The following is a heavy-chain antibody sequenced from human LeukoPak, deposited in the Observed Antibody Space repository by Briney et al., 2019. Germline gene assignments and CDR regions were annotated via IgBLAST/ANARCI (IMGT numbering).Heavy chain of an antibody. Sequence: GESLKISCKGSGYKFTSYWINWVRQMPGKGLEWMGTIYPGDSDTRYSPSFQGQVTISADKSINTAYLEWSSLKASDTAMFFCARILSGILTAYPDYWGQGTLVTVSS. CDR3: ARILSGILTAYPDY. CDR2: IYPGDSDT. V-gene: IGHV5-51*01. D-gene: IGHD3-9*01. J-gene: IGHJ4*02. CDR1: GYKFTSYW.